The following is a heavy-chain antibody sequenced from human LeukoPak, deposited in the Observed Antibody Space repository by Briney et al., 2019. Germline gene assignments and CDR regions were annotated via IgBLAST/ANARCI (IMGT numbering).Heavy chain of an antibody. J-gene: IGHJ4*02. CDR1: GFTFSSYT. V-gene: IGHV3-23*01. CDR2: IDSESNT. CDR3: ARLGGSYTTPFDY. Sequence: GGSLRLSCAASGFTFSSYTMSWVRQAPGKGLEWVSAIDSESNTYYADSVKGRFTISRDNSENTLYLQMNSLRAEDTAVYYCARLGGSYTTPFDYWGQGTLVTVSS. D-gene: IGHD1-26*01.